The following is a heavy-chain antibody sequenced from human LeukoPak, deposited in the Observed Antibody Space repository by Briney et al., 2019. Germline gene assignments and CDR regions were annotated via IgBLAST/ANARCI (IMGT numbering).Heavy chain of an antibody. CDR2: ISASGGST. Sequence: GGPLRLSCAASGFTFSSSAMSWVRQVPGKGLEWVSGISASGGSTYYADSVRGRFTISRDNSKNTLYVQMNSLRDEDTAVYYCAKGQRWESPHYLDSWGQGTLVTVSS. D-gene: IGHD1-26*01. V-gene: IGHV3-23*01. J-gene: IGHJ4*02. CDR1: GFTFSSSA. CDR3: AKGQRWESPHYLDS.